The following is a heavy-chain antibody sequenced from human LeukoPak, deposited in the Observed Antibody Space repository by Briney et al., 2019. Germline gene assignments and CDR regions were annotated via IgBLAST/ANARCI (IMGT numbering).Heavy chain of an antibody. CDR1: GYSFTSYW. V-gene: IGHV5-51*01. Sequence: GESLKISCKGSGYSFTSYWIGWVRQMPEKGLEWMGIIYPGDSDTRYRPSFQGQVTISADKSVSTAYLRWSSLKASDTATYYCARMSGSFDSYFDYWGQGTLVTVSS. CDR3: ARMSGSFDSYFDY. J-gene: IGHJ4*02. D-gene: IGHD1-26*01. CDR2: IYPGDSDT.